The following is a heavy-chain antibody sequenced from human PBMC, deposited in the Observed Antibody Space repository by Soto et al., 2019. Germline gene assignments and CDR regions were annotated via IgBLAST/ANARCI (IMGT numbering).Heavy chain of an antibody. D-gene: IGHD2-15*01. V-gene: IGHV4-34*01. Sequence: QVQLQQWGAGLLKPSETLSLTCAVYGGSFSGYYWSWIGQPPGKGLEWIGEINHSGSTNYTPSLRSRVAISVDTFNYQFSLKLSSLTVAATAVYYSARGGGVVVAANRRMLDYWGEGPLVTVSS. CDR2: INHSGST. CDR3: ARGGGVVVAANRRMLDY. J-gene: IGHJ4*02. CDR1: GGSFSGYY.